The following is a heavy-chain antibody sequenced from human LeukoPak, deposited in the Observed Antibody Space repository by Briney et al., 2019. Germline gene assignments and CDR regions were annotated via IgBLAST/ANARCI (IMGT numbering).Heavy chain of an antibody. Sequence: GRSLRLSCAASGFTFSIYAMHWVRQAPGKGLEWVSGINWNGGSTGYADSVKGRFTISRDNAKNSLYLQMNSLRAEDTALYHCARGGGAAGYYYYMDVWGKGTTVTVSS. V-gene: IGHV3-20*01. D-gene: IGHD1-26*01. CDR3: ARGGGAAGYYYYMDV. CDR2: INWNGGST. CDR1: GFTFSIYA. J-gene: IGHJ6*03.